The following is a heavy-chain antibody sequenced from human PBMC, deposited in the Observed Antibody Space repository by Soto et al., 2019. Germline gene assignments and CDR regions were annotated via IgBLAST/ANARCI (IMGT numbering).Heavy chain of an antibody. CDR1: GGTFSSYA. V-gene: IGHV1-69*13. J-gene: IGHJ4*02. D-gene: IGHD5-12*01. Sequence: GASVKVSCKASGGTFSSYAISWVRQAPGQGLEWMGGIIPIFGTANYAQKFQGRVTITADESTSTAYMELSSLRSEDTAVYYCARTRNRGYSGYEPFDYWGQGTLVTVSS. CDR2: IIPIFGTA. CDR3: ARTRNRGYSGYEPFDY.